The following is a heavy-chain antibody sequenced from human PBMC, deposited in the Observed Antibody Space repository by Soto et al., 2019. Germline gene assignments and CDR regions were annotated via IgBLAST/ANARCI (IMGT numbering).Heavy chain of an antibody. D-gene: IGHD3-9*01. CDR1: GYTFTSYG. CDR2: ISAYNGNT. CDR3: ARWTYYDILTGSDYYYYGMDV. V-gene: IGHV1-18*01. J-gene: IGHJ6*02. Sequence: ASVKVSCKASGYTFTSYGISWVRQAPGQGLEWMGWISAYNGNTNYAQKLQGRVTMTTDTSTSTAYMELRSLRSDDTAVYYCARWTYYDILTGSDYYYYGMDVWGQGTTVTVYS.